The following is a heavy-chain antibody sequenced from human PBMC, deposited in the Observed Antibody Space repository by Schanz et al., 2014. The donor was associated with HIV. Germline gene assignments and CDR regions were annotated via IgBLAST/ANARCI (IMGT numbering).Heavy chain of an antibody. D-gene: IGHD1-26*01. CDR1: GFTFDSFG. J-gene: IGHJ4*02. Sequence: QVQLVESGGGVVQPGRSLRVSCAASGFTFDSFGMHWVRQAPGKGLEWVAVISYDGRNKYQAASVKGRFTISRDNAKNSLYLQMNSLRAEDTAVYYCVLPSPKIVGGLGEHYFDHWGQGTLVTVSS. CDR2: ISYDGRNK. V-gene: IGHV3-30*03. CDR3: VLPSPKIVGGLGEHYFDH.